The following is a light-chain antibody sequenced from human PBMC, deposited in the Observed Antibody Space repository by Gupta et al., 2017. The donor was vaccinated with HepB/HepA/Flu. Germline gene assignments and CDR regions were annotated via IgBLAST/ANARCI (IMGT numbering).Light chain of an antibody. J-gene: IGKJ3*01. Sequence: DIQMTQSPSSLSASVGNRVTITCRARQSISSYLNWYQQKPGKAPKLLNYAASILQSGVPSRFSGSGSGTDFTLTSSRLQPEDFATYYCQQSYSTPFTFGPGTKVDI. CDR2: AAS. CDR1: QSISSY. V-gene: IGKV1-39*01. CDR3: QQSYSTPFT.